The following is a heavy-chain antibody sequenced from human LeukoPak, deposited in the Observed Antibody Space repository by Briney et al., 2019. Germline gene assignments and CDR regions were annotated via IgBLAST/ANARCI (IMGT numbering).Heavy chain of an antibody. CDR2: IKQDGSEK. CDR1: GFTFSNYW. Sequence: GGSLRLSCAASGFTFSNYWMTWVRRAPGKGLEWVASIKQDGSEKYYVDSVKGRFTISRDNAKNSLYLQMNSLRAEDTAIYYCARDKSAGADTGSSFYYWGQGALVTVSS. D-gene: IGHD3-10*01. CDR3: ARDKSAGADTGSSFYY. V-gene: IGHV3-7*03. J-gene: IGHJ4*02.